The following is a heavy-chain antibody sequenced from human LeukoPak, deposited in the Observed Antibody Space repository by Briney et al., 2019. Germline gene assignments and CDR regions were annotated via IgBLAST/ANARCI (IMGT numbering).Heavy chain of an antibody. CDR1: GGSFSVYY. D-gene: IGHD2-15*01. CDR3: ARQGGYCSGGSCYDY. Sequence: PSETLSLTCAVYGGSFSVYYWSWIRQPPGKGLEWIGEINHSGSTNYNPSLKSRVTISVDTSKNQFSLKLSSVTAADTAVYYCARQGGYCSGGSCYDYWGQGTLVTVSS. V-gene: IGHV4-34*01. CDR2: INHSGST. J-gene: IGHJ4*02.